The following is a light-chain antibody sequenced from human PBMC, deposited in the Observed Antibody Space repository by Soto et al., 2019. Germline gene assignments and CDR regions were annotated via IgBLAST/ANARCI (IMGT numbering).Light chain of an antibody. J-gene: IGKJ1*01. CDR2: DAV. V-gene: IGKV3-20*01. CDR1: QSVTGTN. CDR3: QHFVNSLTWT. Sequence: IVLTHSPVTPSLSLGEGATPSCSASQSVTGTNLAWYQQRAGQAPRLLIYDAVRRVTGVPDRFSGGGSGTDFTLTISRLEPEDFAVYYCQHFVNSLTWTFGQGTKVDIK.